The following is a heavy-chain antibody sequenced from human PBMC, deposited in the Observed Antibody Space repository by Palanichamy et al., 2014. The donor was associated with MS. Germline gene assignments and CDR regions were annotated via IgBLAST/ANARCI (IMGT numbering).Heavy chain of an antibody. J-gene: IGHJ4*02. D-gene: IGHD3-10*01. CDR3: ARGRGFDS. CDR1: GFTFSTYP. CDR2: IVSNGDST. V-gene: IGHV3-64*01. Sequence: EVQLVEPGGGLVQPGGSLRLSCAASGFTFSTYPMHWVRQAPGKGLEYVSAIVSNGDSTYYANSVKGRFTISRDNSRNTLYLQMDSLRGEDMAVYYCARGRGFDSWGQGALVTVSS.